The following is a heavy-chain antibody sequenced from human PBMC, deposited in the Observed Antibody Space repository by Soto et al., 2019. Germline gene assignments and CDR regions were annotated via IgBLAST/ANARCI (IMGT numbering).Heavy chain of an antibody. CDR1: GFTFSTYA. CDR2: ISSSGDGT. CDR3: AKNGDFWSWGMDV. V-gene: IGHV3-23*01. J-gene: IGHJ6*02. Sequence: PGGSLRLSCAASGFTFSTYAMTWVRQAPGKGLEWVAIISSSGDGTYYVDSAKGRFTISRDNSRNTLNLQMNSLRAEDTAVYYCAKNGDFWSWGMDVWGQGTTVTVSS. D-gene: IGHD3-3*01.